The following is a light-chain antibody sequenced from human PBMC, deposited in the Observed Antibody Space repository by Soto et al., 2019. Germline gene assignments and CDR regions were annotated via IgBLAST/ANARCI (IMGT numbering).Light chain of an antibody. CDR3: QQHNNWHPWT. Sequence: EILMTQSPSTLSVSPGERATLTCRASQSVSSNLAWYQQKPGKAPRLLIYGASTRATGIPATFSRSSSGAAYTLPISSLQYADFAVYYCQQHNNWHPWTFGQGTKVDIK. J-gene: IGKJ1*01. CDR2: GAS. CDR1: QSVSSN. V-gene: IGKV3-15*01.